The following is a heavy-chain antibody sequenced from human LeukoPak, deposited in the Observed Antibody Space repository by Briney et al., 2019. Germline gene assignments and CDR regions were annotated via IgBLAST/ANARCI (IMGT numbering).Heavy chain of an antibody. D-gene: IGHD2-15*01. Sequence: PGGSLRLSCAASGFTFSSYAMSWVRQAPGKGLEWVSAISGSGGSTYYADSVKGRFTISRDNAKNSLYLQMNSLRAEDTAVYYCAGYCSGGSCYPPRYYYYYMDVWGRGTTVTVSS. CDR1: GFTFSSYA. CDR3: AGYCSGGSCYPPRYYYYYMDV. V-gene: IGHV3-23*01. J-gene: IGHJ6*03. CDR2: ISGSGGST.